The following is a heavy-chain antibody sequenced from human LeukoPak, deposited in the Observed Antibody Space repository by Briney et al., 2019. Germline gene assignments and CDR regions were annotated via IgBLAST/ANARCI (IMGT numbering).Heavy chain of an antibody. Sequence: PSETLSLTCTVSGYSIRSGYYWGWIRQPPGKEMEWIGSIYHSGNTYYNPSLKSRVIMSVDTSKNQFSLKLSSVTAADTAVYYCARGPGGAAGVYFDYWGQGILVAVSS. CDR1: GYSIRSGYY. D-gene: IGHD2-15*01. J-gene: IGHJ4*02. CDR2: IYHSGNT. V-gene: IGHV4-38-2*02. CDR3: ARGPGGAAGVYFDY.